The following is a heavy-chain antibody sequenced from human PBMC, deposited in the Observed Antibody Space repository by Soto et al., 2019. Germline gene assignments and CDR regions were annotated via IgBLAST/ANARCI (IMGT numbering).Heavy chain of an antibody. Sequence: ESLKISCKGSGYSFAGYWITWVRQKPGKGLEWMGRIDPSDSQTYYSPSFRGHVTISVTKSITTVFLQWGSLRASDTAMYYCARQIYDSDTGPNFQYYFDSWGQGTPVTVSS. J-gene: IGHJ4*02. CDR3: ARQIYDSDTGPNFQYYFDS. CDR2: IDPSDSQT. D-gene: IGHD3-22*01. V-gene: IGHV5-10-1*01. CDR1: GYSFAGYW.